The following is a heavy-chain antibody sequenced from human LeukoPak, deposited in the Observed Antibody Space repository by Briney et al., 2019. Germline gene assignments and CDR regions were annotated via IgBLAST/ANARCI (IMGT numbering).Heavy chain of an antibody. Sequence: GGSLRPSCAASGFNFNIYHMNWVRQAPGKGLEWLSSISSRSDTIYYADSVRGRFTLSRDNAENSLYLQMRSLTDEDTAVYYCAREWQYAPDYWGQGTLVTFSS. V-gene: IGHV3-48*02. CDR1: GFNFNIYH. CDR2: ISSRSDTI. D-gene: IGHD2-2*01. J-gene: IGHJ4*02. CDR3: AREWQYAPDY.